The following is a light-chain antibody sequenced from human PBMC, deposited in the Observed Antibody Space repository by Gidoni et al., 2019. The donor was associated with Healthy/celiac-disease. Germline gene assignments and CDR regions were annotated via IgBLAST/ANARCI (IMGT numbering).Light chain of an antibody. CDR3: QQYNNWPQA. CDR1: QSVSSN. V-gene: IGKV3-15*01. Sequence: EIVMTQSPATLSVSPGARATLSCSASQSVSSNLAWYQQKPGQAPRLLIYGASTRATGIPARFSGSGSGTEFTLTISSLQSEDFAVYYCQQYNNWPQAFXPXTKVDIK. CDR2: GAS. J-gene: IGKJ3*01.